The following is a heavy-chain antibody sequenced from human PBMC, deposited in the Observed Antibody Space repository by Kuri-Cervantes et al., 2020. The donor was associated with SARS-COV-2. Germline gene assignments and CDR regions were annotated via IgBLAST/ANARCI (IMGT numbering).Heavy chain of an antibody. D-gene: IGHD2-21*01. V-gene: IGHV3-7*01. J-gene: IGHJ4*02. CDR3: ARGRFRDY. Sequence: GESLKISCAASGFTFDDYGMSWVRQAPGKGLEWVANIKQDGSEKYYVDSVKGRFTISRDNAKNSLYLQMNSLRAEDTAVYYCARGRFRDYWGQGTLVTVSS. CDR2: IKQDGSEK. CDR1: GFTFDDYG.